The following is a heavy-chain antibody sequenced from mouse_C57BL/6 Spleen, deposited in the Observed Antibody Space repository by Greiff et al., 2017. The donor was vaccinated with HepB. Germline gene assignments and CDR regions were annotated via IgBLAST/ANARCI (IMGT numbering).Heavy chain of an antibody. CDR1: GFSLSTSGMG. Sequence: QVTLKVSGPGILQSSQTLSLTCSFSGFSLSTSGMGVSWIRQPSGKGLEWLAHIYWDDDKRYNPSLKSRLTISKDTSRNQVLLKITSVDTADTATYYCARRGIATGYAMDYWGQGTSVTVSS. CDR2: IYWDDDK. V-gene: IGHV8-12*01. J-gene: IGHJ4*01. CDR3: ARRGIATGYAMDY. D-gene: IGHD1-1*01.